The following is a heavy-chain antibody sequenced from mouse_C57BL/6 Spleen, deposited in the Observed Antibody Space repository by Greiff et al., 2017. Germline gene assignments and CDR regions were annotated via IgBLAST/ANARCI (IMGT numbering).Heavy chain of an antibody. J-gene: IGHJ2*01. CDR1: GYTFTSYW. V-gene: IGHV1-64*01. D-gene: IGHD1-1*02. CDR3: ASYGSYYFDY. CDR2: IHPNSGST. Sequence: QVQLKESGAELVKPGASVKLSCKASGYTFTSYWMHWVKQRPGQGLEWIGMIHPNSGSTNYNEKFKSKATLTVDKSSSTAYMQLSSLTSEDSAVYYCASYGSYYFDYWGQGTTLTVSS.